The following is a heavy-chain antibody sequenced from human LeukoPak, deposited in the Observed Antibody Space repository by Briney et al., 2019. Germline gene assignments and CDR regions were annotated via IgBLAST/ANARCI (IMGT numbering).Heavy chain of an antibody. CDR2: INHSGST. CDR3: ARGLIDIVVVPAALFDY. J-gene: IGHJ4*02. CDR1: GGSFSGYY. V-gene: IGHV4-34*01. D-gene: IGHD2-2*01. Sequence: SETLSLTCAVYGGSFSGYYWSWIRQPPGKGLEWIGEINHSGSTNYNPSLKSRVTISVDTSKNQFSLKLSSVTAADTAVYYCARGLIDIVVVPAALFDYWGQGTLVTVCS.